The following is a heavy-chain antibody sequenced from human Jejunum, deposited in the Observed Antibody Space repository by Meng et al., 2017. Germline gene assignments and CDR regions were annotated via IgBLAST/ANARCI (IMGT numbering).Heavy chain of an antibody. CDR3: ARSRPYYFSD. V-gene: IGHV3-72*01. Sequence: GESLKISCAASGFTFSDHYMDWVRQAPGKGLEWVGRIRKKPNSYTTEYAASVKGRFTISRDDSKNSLYLQMNSLKSEDTAVYYCARSRPYYFSDWGQGTLVTVSS. CDR2: IRKKPNSYTT. J-gene: IGHJ4*02. D-gene: IGHD3-10*01. CDR1: GFTFSDHY.